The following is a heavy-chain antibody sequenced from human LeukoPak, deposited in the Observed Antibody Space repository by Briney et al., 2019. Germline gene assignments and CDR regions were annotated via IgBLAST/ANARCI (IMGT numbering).Heavy chain of an antibody. V-gene: IGHV1-69*01. CDR2: IIPIFGTA. J-gene: IGHJ5*02. D-gene: IGHD3-9*01. CDR3: ARLEGDLTGYHSERFDP. CDR1: GGTFSSYA. Sequence: SVKVSCKASGGTFSSYAISWVRQAPGQGLERMGGIIPIFGTANYAQKFQGRVTITADESTSTAYMELSSLRSEDTAVYYCARLEGDLTGYHSERFDPWGQGTLVTVSS.